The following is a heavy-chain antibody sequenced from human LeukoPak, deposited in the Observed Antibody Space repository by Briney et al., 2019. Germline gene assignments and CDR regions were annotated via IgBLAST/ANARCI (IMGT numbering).Heavy chain of an antibody. Sequence: SETLSLTCTVSGGSISSYYWSWIRQPAGKGLEWIGRIYTSGSTNCNPSLKSRVTMSVDTSKNQFSLKLSSVTAADTAVYYCARGSQWLANFDYWGQGTLVTVSS. CDR2: IYTSGST. J-gene: IGHJ4*02. CDR1: GGSISSYY. CDR3: ARGSQWLANFDY. D-gene: IGHD6-19*01. V-gene: IGHV4-4*07.